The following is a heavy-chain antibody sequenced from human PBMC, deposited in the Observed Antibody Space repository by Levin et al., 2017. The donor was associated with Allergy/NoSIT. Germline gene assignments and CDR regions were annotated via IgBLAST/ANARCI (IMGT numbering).Heavy chain of an antibody. Sequence: GESLKISCAASGFVFRTAWMNWVRQAPGKGLEYIARSRDRGSTDYTAPVKGRFTISRDDSKNTLFLQMDSLKIEDTAVYFCTTGAVCGGNDWDCNWGQGTLVVVSS. J-gene: IGHJ4*02. V-gene: IGHV3-15*01. D-gene: IGHD5-12*01. CDR2: SRDRGST. CDR3: TTGAVCGGNDWDCN. CDR1: GFVFRTAW.